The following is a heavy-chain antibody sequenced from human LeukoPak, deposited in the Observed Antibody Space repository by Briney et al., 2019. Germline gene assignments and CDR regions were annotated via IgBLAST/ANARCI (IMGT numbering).Heavy chain of an antibody. D-gene: IGHD3-10*01. CDR1: GYTFTGYY. CDR3: AREDYYGSGSYCTDY. CDR2: INPNSGGT. V-gene: IGHV1-2*02. J-gene: IGHJ4*02. Sequence: ASVKVSCKASGYTFTGYYMHWVRQAPGQGLEWMGWINPNSGGTNYAQKFQGRVTMTRDTSISTAYMELSRLRPDDTAVYYCAREDYYGSGSYCTDYWGQGTLVTVSS.